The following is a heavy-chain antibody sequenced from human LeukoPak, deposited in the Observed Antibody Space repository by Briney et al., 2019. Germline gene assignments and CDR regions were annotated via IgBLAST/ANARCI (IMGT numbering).Heavy chain of an antibody. CDR3: ARDALEGIRRVRYWYFDL. CDR1: GFTFSSYS. CDR2: ISSSSSYT. J-gene: IGHJ2*01. D-gene: IGHD1-1*01. Sequence: GGSLRLSCAASGFTFSSYSMNWVRQAPGKGLEWVSSISSSSSYTYYADSVKGRFTISRDNAKNSLYLQMNSLRAEDTAVYYCARDALEGIRRVRYWYFDLWGRGTLVTVSS. V-gene: IGHV3-21*01.